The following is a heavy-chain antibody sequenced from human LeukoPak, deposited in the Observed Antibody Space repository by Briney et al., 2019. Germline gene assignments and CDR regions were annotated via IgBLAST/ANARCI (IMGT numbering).Heavy chain of an antibody. Sequence: GASVKVSCKASGGTFSSYTISWVRQAPGQGHEWMGRIIPILGIANYAQKFQGRVTITADKSTSAAYMELSSLRSEDTAVYYCARGKIGSAAAFDYWGQGTLVTVSS. J-gene: IGHJ4*02. CDR1: GGTFSSYT. D-gene: IGHD6-13*01. CDR2: IIPILGIA. V-gene: IGHV1-69*02. CDR3: ARGKIGSAAAFDY.